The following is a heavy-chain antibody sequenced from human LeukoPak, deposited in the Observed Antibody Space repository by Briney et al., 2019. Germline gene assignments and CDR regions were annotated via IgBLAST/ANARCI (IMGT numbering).Heavy chain of an antibody. Sequence: GVSLRLSCAASGFTFSDHYMDWVRQAPGKGLEWVGRIRNKANSYTTEYAVSVKGRFTISRDDSKNSLYLQMNSLKSEDTGVYYCARVRSVVSDYWGQGTLVTVSS. J-gene: IGHJ4*02. D-gene: IGHD4-23*01. V-gene: IGHV3-72*01. CDR1: GFTFSDHY. CDR2: IRNKANSYTT. CDR3: ARVRSVVSDY.